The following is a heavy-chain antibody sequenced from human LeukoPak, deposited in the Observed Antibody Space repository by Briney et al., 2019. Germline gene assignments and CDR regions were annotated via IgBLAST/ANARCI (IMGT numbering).Heavy chain of an antibody. CDR2: ISGSGGST. V-gene: IGHV3-23*01. CDR1: GFTFSSYA. J-gene: IGHJ4*02. CDR3: AKDNLVTTKSYFDY. Sequence: GGSLRLSCAASGFTFSSYAMSWVRQAPGKGLEWVSAISGSGGSTYYADSVKGRFTTSRDNSKNTLYLQMNSLRAEDTAVYYCAKDNLVTTKSYFDYWGQGTLVTVSS. D-gene: IGHD4-17*01.